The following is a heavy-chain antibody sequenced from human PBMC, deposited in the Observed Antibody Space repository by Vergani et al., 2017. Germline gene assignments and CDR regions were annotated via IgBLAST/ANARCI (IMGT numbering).Heavy chain of an antibody. D-gene: IGHD3-16*01. J-gene: IGHJ2*01. Sequence: VEAGGGLVQPGGSLRLSCTASGFTFQAFAFHWCRQVSGRGLEWVSGIDRNYGVKNGNSFEGRFSISRDNAKKAVFLKMNNLRHEDTALYFCVKDNDYDADGTFDLWGRGTLVTVSS. CDR3: VKDNDYDADGTFDL. CDR1: GFTFQAFA. CDR2: IDRNYGVK. V-gene: IGHV3-9*01.